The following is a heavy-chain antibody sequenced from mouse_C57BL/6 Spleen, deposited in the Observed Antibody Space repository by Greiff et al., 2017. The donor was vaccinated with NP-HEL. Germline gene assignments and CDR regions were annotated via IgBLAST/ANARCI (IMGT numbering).Heavy chain of an antibody. CDR1: GYTFTSYW. D-gene: IGHD1-1*01. Sequence: QVQLQQPGAELVRPGSSVKLSCKASGYTFTSYWMHWVKQRPIQGLEWIGNIDPSDSETHYNQKFKDKATLTVDKSSSTAYMQLSSLTSEDSAVYYCARNGNYGGSSGYFDVWGTGTTVTVSS. V-gene: IGHV1-52*01. J-gene: IGHJ1*03. CDR3: ARNGNYGGSSGYFDV. CDR2: IDPSDSET.